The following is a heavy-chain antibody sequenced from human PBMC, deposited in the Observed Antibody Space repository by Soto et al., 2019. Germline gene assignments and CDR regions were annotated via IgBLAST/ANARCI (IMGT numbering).Heavy chain of an antibody. CDR1: GFTFSSYG. D-gene: IGHD5-12*01. CDR2: ISYDGSNK. J-gene: IGHJ4*02. CDR3: AKSPTGYMGY. V-gene: IGHV3-30*18. Sequence: QVQLVESGGGVVQPGRSLRLSCAASGFTFSSYGMHWVRQAPGKGLEWVAVISYDGSNKYYADSVKGRFTISRDNSKNTLYLQMSSLRAEDTAVYYCAKSPTGYMGYWGQGTLVTVSS.